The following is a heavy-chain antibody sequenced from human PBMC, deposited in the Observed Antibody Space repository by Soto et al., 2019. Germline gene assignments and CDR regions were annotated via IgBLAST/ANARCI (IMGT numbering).Heavy chain of an antibody. V-gene: IGHV3-7*01. CDR2: IKQDGSEK. Sequence: EVQLVESGGGLVQPGGSLRPSCAASGFTFSSYWMSWVRQAPGKGLEWVANIKQDGSEKNYVDSVKGRFTISRDNAKNSLYLQMNSLRAEDTAVYFCYCGSTDYWGQGTLVTVSS. CDR3: YCGSTDY. J-gene: IGHJ4*02. D-gene: IGHD1-26*01. CDR1: GFTFSSYW.